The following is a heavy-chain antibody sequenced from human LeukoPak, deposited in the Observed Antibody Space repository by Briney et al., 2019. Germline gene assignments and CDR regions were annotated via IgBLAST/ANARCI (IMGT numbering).Heavy chain of an antibody. Sequence: GGSLRLSCAASGFTLSSYAMSWVRQAPGKGLEWVSAISGSGGSTYYADSVKGRFTISRDNSKNTLYLQMNSLRAEDTAVYYCAKDQGYSGYVGGDYWGQGTLVTVSS. CDR2: ISGSGGST. J-gene: IGHJ4*02. V-gene: IGHV3-23*01. CDR1: GFTLSSYA. CDR3: AKDQGYSGYVGGDY. D-gene: IGHD5-12*01.